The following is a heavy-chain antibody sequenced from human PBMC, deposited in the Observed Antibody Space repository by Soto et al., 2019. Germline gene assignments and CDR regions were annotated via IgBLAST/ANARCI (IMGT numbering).Heavy chain of an antibody. V-gene: IGHV1-18*01. D-gene: IGHD3-10*01. J-gene: IGHJ4*02. CDR1: GYTFTSYG. CDR2: ISAYNGNT. Sequence: ASVKVSCKASGYTFTSYGFSWVRQAPGQGLEWMGWISAYNGNTKYAQKLQGRVTMTTDTSTSTAYMELRSLRSDDTAVYYCAREGVVHASGSYVEYWGQGTLVTVSS. CDR3: AREGVVHASGSYVEY.